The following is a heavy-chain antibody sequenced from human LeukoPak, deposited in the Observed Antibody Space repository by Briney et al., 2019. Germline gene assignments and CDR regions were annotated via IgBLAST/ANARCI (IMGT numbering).Heavy chain of an antibody. CDR3: ASLDDSSGSSHYYFDY. Sequence: SETLSLTCTVSGGSISSYYWSWIRQPAGKGLEWIGRIYTSGSTNYNPSLKSRVTMSVDTSKNQFSLKLSSVTAADTAVYYCASLDDSSGSSHYYFDYWGQGTLVTVSS. V-gene: IGHV4-4*07. CDR1: GGSISSYY. CDR2: IYTSGST. J-gene: IGHJ4*02. D-gene: IGHD6-19*01.